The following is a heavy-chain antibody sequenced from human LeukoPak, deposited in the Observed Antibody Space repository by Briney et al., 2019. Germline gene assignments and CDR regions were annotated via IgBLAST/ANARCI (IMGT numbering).Heavy chain of an antibody. CDR1: GGTFSSYA. Sequence: GASVKVSCKASGGTFSSYAISWVRQAPGQGLEWMGRIIPIFGTANYAQKFQGRVTITTDESTSTAYMELSRLRSDDTAVYYCAREGRRGAVVWASMDVWGKGTTVTVSS. D-gene: IGHD2-15*01. V-gene: IGHV1-69*05. CDR2: IIPIFGTA. J-gene: IGHJ6*03. CDR3: AREGRRGAVVWASMDV.